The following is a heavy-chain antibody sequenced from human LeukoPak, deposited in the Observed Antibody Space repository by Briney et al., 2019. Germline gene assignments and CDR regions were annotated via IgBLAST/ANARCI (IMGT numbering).Heavy chain of an antibody. J-gene: IGHJ6*04. CDR1: GFTFSSYG. D-gene: IGHD2-15*01. CDR2: ISGSGGST. CDR3: ASKSSGV. V-gene: IGHV3-23*01. Sequence: GGSLRLSCAASGFTFSSYGMSWVRQAPGKGLEWVSAISGSGGSTYYADSVKGRFTISRDNAKNSLYLQMNSLRAEDTAVCYCASKSSGVWGKGTTVTVSS.